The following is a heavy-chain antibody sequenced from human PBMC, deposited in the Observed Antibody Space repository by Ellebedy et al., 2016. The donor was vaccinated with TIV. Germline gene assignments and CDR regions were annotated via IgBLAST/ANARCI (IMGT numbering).Heavy chain of an antibody. Sequence: GGSLRLSCAASGFTFSSYGMHWVRQAPGKGLEWVAFIRYDGSNKYYADSVKGRFTISRDNSKNTLYLQMNSLRAEDTAVYYCAKYSRLTTVVTPASHYYYYGMDVWGQGTTVTVSS. CDR2: IRYDGSNK. V-gene: IGHV3-30*02. CDR3: AKYSRLTTVVTPASHYYYYGMDV. J-gene: IGHJ6*02. CDR1: GFTFSSYG. D-gene: IGHD4-23*01.